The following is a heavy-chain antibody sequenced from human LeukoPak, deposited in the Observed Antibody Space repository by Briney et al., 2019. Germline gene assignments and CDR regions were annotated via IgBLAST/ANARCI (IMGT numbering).Heavy chain of an antibody. D-gene: IGHD6-6*01. V-gene: IGHV4-39*07. CDR1: GGSISSSSYY. CDR2: IYHSGRT. J-gene: IGHJ4*02. CDR3: ARGVARSSKFHFSYYFDY. Sequence: SETLSLTCTVSGGSISSSSYYWGWLRPPPGKGLEWIGGIYHSGRTYYNPPLKSRVTISVDTSKSQFSLKLSSVTAEDTALYYCARGVARSSKFHFSYYFDYWGQGTLVTVSS.